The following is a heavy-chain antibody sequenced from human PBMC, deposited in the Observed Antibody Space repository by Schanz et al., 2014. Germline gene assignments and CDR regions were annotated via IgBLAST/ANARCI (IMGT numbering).Heavy chain of an antibody. CDR3: TTGGRRGYSHYFYGMDV. CDR2: IKTKTDGGTT. D-gene: IGHD5-18*01. CDR1: GFTSSNAW. V-gene: IGHV3-15*01. J-gene: IGHJ6*02. Sequence: EVQLVESGGGLVKPGGSLRLSCAASGFTSSNAWMSWVRQAPGKGLEWVGRIKTKTDGGTTDYAATGKGRFTVSRDDSTNTLYLQMNSVKTEDTSVYYCTTGGRRGYSHYFYGMDVWGQGTTVTVSS.